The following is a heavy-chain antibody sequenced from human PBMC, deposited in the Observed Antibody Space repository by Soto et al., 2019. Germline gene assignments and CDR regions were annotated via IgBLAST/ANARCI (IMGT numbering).Heavy chain of an antibody. J-gene: IGHJ6*03. D-gene: IGHD3-3*01. Sequence: EVQLLESGGGLVQPGGSLRLSCAASGFTFSSYAMSWVRQAPGQGLEWVSAISGSGGSTYYADSVKGRFTISRDNSKNTLYLQMNSLRAEDTAVYYCVKVRRYYDFWSGYSYYYYYMDVWGKGTTDTVSS. CDR3: VKVRRYYDFWSGYSYYYYYMDV. V-gene: IGHV3-23*01. CDR1: GFTFSSYA. CDR2: ISGSGGST.